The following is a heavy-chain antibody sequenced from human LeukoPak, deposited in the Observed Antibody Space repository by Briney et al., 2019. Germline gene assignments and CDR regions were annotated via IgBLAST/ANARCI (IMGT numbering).Heavy chain of an antibody. Sequence: GGSLRLSCAASGFTFSSYAMHWVRQAPGKGLEWVAVISYDGSNKYYADSVKGRFTISRDNAKNSLYLQMNSLRAEDTAVYYCARSGRGVDSFYFYMDVWGKGTTVTVSS. CDR3: ARSGRGVDSFYFYMDV. D-gene: IGHD3-10*01. CDR1: GFTFSSYA. V-gene: IGHV3-30*07. J-gene: IGHJ6*03. CDR2: ISYDGSNK.